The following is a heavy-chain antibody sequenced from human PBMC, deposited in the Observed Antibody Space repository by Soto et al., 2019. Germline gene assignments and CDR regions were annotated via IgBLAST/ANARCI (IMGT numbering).Heavy chain of an antibody. Sequence: GRALRLSCAASGFTFSNAWVNSVRQDPGKGLEWVGRIKSKTDGGTTDYAAPVKGRFTISRDDSKNTLYLQMYSLKTEDTAVYYCNTIIPAWELLNSTGNWGQGTLVTVSS. CDR2: IKSKTDGGTT. CDR1: GFTFSNAW. J-gene: IGHJ4*02. D-gene: IGHD1-26*01. CDR3: NTIIPAWELLNSTGN. V-gene: IGHV3-15*07.